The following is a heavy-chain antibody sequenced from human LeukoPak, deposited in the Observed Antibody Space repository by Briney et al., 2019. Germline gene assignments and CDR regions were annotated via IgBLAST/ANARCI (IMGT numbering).Heavy chain of an antibody. V-gene: IGHV3-21*01. CDR2: ISSSYI. D-gene: IGHD3-10*01. CDR3: ARGRITMVRGANFDY. Sequence: GGSLRLFCAASGFTFSSYSMNWVRQAPGKGLEWVSSISSSYIYYADSVKGRFTISRDNAKNSLYLQMNSLRAEDTAVYYCARGRITMVRGANFDYWGQGTLVTVPS. CDR1: GFTFSSYS. J-gene: IGHJ4*02.